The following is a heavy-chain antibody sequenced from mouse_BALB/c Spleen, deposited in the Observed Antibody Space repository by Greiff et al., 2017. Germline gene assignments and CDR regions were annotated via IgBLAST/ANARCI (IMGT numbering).Heavy chain of an antibody. Sequence: DVKLVESGGGLVQPGGSRKLSCAASGFTFSSFGMHWVRQAPEKGLEWVAYISSGSSTIYYADTVKGRFTISRDNPKNTLFLQMTSLRSEDTAMYYCARYYDYGRAMDYWGPGTSVTVSS. CDR1: GFTFSSFG. CDR3: ARYYDYGRAMDY. D-gene: IGHD2-4*01. J-gene: IGHJ4*01. CDR2: ISSGSSTI. V-gene: IGHV5-17*02.